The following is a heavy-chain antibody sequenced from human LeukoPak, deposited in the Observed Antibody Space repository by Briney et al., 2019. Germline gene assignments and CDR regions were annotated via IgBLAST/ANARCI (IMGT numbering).Heavy chain of an antibody. CDR3: ARSYDFWSGYSDP. D-gene: IGHD3-3*01. CDR1: GGSFSGYY. Sequence: PSETLSLTCAVYGGSFSGYYWSWIRQPPGKGLEWIGEINHSGSTNYNPSLKSRVTISVDTSKNQFSLKLSSVTAADTAVYYCARSYDFWSGYSDPWGQGTLVTVSS. V-gene: IGHV4-34*01. CDR2: INHSGST. J-gene: IGHJ5*02.